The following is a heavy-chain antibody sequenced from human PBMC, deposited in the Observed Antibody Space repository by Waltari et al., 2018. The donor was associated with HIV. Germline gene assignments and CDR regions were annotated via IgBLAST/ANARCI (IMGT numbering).Heavy chain of an antibody. J-gene: IGHJ3*02. V-gene: IGHV4-39*07. Sequence: QLQLQESGPGLVKPSETLSLTCTVSGGSISSSSYYWGWIRQPPGKGLEWIGSIYYSGSTYYNPSLKSRVTISVDTSKNQFSRKLSSVTAADTAVYYCARNYYDSSGYYYDACDIWGQGTMVTVSS. CDR1: GGSISSSSYY. CDR2: IYYSGST. D-gene: IGHD3-22*01. CDR3: ARNYYDSSGYYYDACDI.